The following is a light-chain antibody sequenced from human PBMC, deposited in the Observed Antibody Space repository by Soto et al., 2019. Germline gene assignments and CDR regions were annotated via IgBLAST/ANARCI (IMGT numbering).Light chain of an antibody. Sequence: DIQMTQSPSTLSASVGDRVTITCRASQSISSWLAWYQQKPGKAPKLLIYKASTLESGVASRFSGSGSGTEFTLTTSSLQPDDFATYYCQQYNSVSLLTFGGGTKVDIK. CDR2: KAS. CDR1: QSISSW. V-gene: IGKV1-5*03. CDR3: QQYNSVSLLT. J-gene: IGKJ4*01.